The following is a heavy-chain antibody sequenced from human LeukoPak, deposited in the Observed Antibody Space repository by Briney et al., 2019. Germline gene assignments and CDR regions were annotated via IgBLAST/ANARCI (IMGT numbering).Heavy chain of an antibody. CDR1: GITFSNYF. J-gene: IGHJ3*02. CDR3: AKGQYYYDSSGDAFDI. Sequence: GGSLRLSCAASGITFSNYFMSWVRQPPGKGLEWVSAIGPSGGNTYYADSVKGRFTISRDNSKNTLYLQMNSLRAEDTAVYYCAKGQYYYDSSGDAFDIWGQGTMVTVSS. CDR2: IGPSGGNT. D-gene: IGHD3-22*01. V-gene: IGHV3-23*01.